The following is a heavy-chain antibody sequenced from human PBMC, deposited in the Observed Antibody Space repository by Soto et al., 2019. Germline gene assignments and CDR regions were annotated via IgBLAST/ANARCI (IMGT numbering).Heavy chain of an antibody. D-gene: IGHD5-18*01. J-gene: IGHJ4*02. CDR1: GFTFSSYG. Sequence: QVQLVESGGGVVQPGRSLRLSCAASGFTFSSYGMHWVRQAPGKGLEWVAVISYDGSNKYYADSVKGRFTISRDNSKNTLYLQMNSLRAEDTAVYYCAKDFSRVDTAMVTDFDYWGQRTLVTVSS. CDR3: AKDFSRVDTAMVTDFDY. CDR2: ISYDGSNK. V-gene: IGHV3-30*18.